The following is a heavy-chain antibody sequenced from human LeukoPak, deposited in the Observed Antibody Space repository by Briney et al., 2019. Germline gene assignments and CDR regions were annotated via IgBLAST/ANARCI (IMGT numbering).Heavy chain of an antibody. V-gene: IGHV1-2*02. D-gene: IGHD1-26*01. CDR3: TRVGQWELDRFHDY. J-gene: IGHJ4*02. CDR2: INPNSGGT. Sequence: ASVKVSCKASGYTFTGYYMHWVRQAPGQGLEWMGWINPNSGGTNYAQKFQGRVTMTRDTSISTAYMELSRLRSDDTAVFYCTRVGQWELDRFHDYWGQGTLVTVSS. CDR1: GYTFTGYY.